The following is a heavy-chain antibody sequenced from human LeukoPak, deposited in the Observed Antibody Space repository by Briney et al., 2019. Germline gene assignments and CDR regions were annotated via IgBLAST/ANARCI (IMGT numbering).Heavy chain of an antibody. Sequence: PAGSLRLSCAASGFTFSSDSMNWVRQAPGRGLEWVSSISSSSSYIDYADSVKGRFTISRDNAKNSLYLQMNSLRAEDTAVYYCARGLVGVDYWGQGTLVTVSS. CDR2: ISSSSSYI. CDR3: ARGLVGVDY. J-gene: IGHJ4*02. D-gene: IGHD2-2*01. V-gene: IGHV3-21*01. CDR1: GFTFSSDS.